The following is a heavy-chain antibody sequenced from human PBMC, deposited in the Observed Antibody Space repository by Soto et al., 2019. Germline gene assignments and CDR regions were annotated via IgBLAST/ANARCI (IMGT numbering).Heavy chain of an antibody. Sequence: PSETLSLTCTVSGGSISSGGYYWSWIRQHPGKGLEWIGYIYDSGSTYYNPSLKSRVTISGDTSENQVSLKLSSVTAADTAVYYCARGEVRTPFRHWGQGTLVTVSS. D-gene: IGHD3-10*01. V-gene: IGHV4-31*03. J-gene: IGHJ4*02. CDR2: IYDSGST. CDR1: GGSISSGGYY. CDR3: ARGEVRTPFRH.